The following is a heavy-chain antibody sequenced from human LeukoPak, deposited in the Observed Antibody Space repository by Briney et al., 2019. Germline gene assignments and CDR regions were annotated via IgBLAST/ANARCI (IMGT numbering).Heavy chain of an antibody. D-gene: IGHD3/OR15-3a*01. CDR1: GITFNTNS. J-gene: IGHJ6*03. Sequence: GGSLRLSCVASGITFNTNSMVWVRQAPGKGLQWVSYISSSSSTIYYADSVKGRFTISRDNAETSVYLQMNSLRAEDTAVYYCARGLGLHYHYMDVWGKGSMVTVSS. V-gene: IGHV3-48*01. CDR2: ISSSSSTI. CDR3: ARGLGLHYHYMDV.